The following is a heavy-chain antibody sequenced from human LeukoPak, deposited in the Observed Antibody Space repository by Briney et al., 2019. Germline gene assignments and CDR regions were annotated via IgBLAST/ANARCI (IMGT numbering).Heavy chain of an antibody. CDR2: ISAYNGNT. D-gene: IGHD3-22*01. V-gene: IGHV1-18*01. CDR1: GYTFTSYG. CDR3: ARAYYYDSSGYYYGESFDY. J-gene: IGHJ4*02. Sequence: GASVKVSCKASGYTFTSYGIIWVRQAPGQGLEWMGWISAYNGNTNYAQKLQGRVTMTTDTSTSTAYMELRSLRSDDTAVYYCARAYYYDSSGYYYGESFDYWGQGTLVTVSS.